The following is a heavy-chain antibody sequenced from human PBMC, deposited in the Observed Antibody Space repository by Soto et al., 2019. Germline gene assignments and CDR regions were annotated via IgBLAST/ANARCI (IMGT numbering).Heavy chain of an antibody. Sequence: EVQLLESGGGLVQPGGSLRLSCAASGFTFSSYAMSWVRQAPGKGLEWVSAISGSGGSTYYADSVKGRFTISRDNYNNTLYLQINSLRAEDTAVYYCAKDISVTTPFDYWGPGTLVTVSS. CDR2: ISGSGGST. CDR3: AKDISVTTPFDY. V-gene: IGHV3-23*01. J-gene: IGHJ4*02. D-gene: IGHD4-17*01. CDR1: GFTFSSYA.